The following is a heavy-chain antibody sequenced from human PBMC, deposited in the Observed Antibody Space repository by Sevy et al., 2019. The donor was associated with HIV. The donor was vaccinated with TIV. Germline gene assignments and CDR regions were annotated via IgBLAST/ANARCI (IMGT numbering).Heavy chain of an antibody. CDR1: GFTFSGSA. V-gene: IGHV3-73*01. CDR3: TCTYHNDSCGYQGGYYFDY. J-gene: IGHJ4*02. Sequence: GGSLRLSCAASGFTFSGSAIHWVRQASGKGLEWVARIRRKANTYATSYAESVKGRFTISRDDSKNTAYLQMNSLKSEDTAFYYCTCTYHNDSCGYQGGYYFDYWGQGTLVTVSS. D-gene: IGHD3-22*01. CDR2: IRRKANTYAT.